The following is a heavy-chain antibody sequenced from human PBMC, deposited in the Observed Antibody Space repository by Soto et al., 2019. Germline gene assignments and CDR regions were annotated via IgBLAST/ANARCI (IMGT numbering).Heavy chain of an antibody. V-gene: IGHV4-4*02. CDR2: IYHGGST. CDR1: GGSIRSYNW. D-gene: IGHD3-10*01. CDR3: AREIGTPGRYFDL. J-gene: IGHJ2*01. Sequence: SSETLSLTCVVSGGSIRSYNWWSWVRQPPGKGLEWIGEIYHGGSTNYNPSLKSRLTISVDTSENHFSLKLSSVTAADTAVYYCAREIGTPGRYFDLWGRGTLVTVSS.